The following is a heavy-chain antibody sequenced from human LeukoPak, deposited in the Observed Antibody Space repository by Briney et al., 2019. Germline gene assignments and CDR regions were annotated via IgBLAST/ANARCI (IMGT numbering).Heavy chain of an antibody. CDR3: ARDYCTNGVCYTYYYGMDV. CDR2: IWYDGSNK. CDR1: GFTFSSYG. J-gene: IGHJ6*02. V-gene: IGHV3-33*01. Sequence: PGGSLRLSCAASGFTFSSYGMHWVRQAPGKGLEWVAAIWYDGSNKYYADSVKGRFTISRDNSKNTLYLQMNSLRAEDTAVYYCARDYCTNGVCYTYYYGMDVWGQGTTVTVSS. D-gene: IGHD2-8*01.